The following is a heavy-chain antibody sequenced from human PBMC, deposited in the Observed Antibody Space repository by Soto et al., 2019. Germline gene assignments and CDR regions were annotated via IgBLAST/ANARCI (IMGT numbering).Heavy chain of an antibody. V-gene: IGHV3-23*01. CDR3: AINPLVGGGYFVY. Sequence: EVQLLESGGGLVQPGGSLRLSCAASGFTFSSYAMSWVRQAPGKGLEWVSAISGSGGSTYYADSVKGRFTISRDNSKNTRYLQMNSLRAEDTAVYYCAINPLVGGGYFVYWGQGTLVTVSS. J-gene: IGHJ4*02. D-gene: IGHD2-2*01. CDR1: GFTFSSYA. CDR2: ISGSGGST.